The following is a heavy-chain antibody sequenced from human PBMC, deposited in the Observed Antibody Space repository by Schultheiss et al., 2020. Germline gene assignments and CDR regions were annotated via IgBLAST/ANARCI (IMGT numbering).Heavy chain of an antibody. CDR3: ARVSDYGDYDDGTIDY. Sequence: GGSLRLSCAASGFTFSSYAMSWVRQAPGKGLEWVSGISWNSGSIGYADSVKGRFTISRDNSKNTLYLQMNSLRAEDTAVYYCARVSDYGDYDDGTIDYWGQGTLVTVSS. D-gene: IGHD4-17*01. J-gene: IGHJ4*02. CDR1: GFTFSSYA. CDR2: ISWNSGSI. V-gene: IGHV3-23*01.